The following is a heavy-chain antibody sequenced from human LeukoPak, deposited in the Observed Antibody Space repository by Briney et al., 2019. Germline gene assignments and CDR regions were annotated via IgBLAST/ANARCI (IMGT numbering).Heavy chain of an antibody. Sequence: PGGSLRLSCAASGFTFSSYAMSWVRQASGKGLEWVSAISGSGGSTYYADSVKGRFTISRDNSKNTLYLQMNSLRAEDTAVYYCAKDAIRTLGIAVAGTTLYFDYWGQGTLVTVSS. J-gene: IGHJ4*02. V-gene: IGHV3-23*01. CDR1: GFTFSSYA. D-gene: IGHD6-19*01. CDR2: ISGSGGST. CDR3: AKDAIRTLGIAVAGTTLYFDY.